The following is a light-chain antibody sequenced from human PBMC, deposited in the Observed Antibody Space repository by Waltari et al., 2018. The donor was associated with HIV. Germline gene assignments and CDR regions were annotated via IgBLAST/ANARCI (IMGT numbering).Light chain of an antibody. CDR3: LQNFTTPLT. CDR1: QGITNS. V-gene: IGKV1-NL1*01. J-gene: IGKJ3*01. CDR2: AAS. Sequence: DIQMTQSPSSLSASVGDRVTITCRASQGITNSLAWYQQKPGKAPKLLLYAASRLESGVPSRFSGSGSGTDYSLTISSLQPEDFAIYYCLQNFTTPLTFGPGTTVDVK.